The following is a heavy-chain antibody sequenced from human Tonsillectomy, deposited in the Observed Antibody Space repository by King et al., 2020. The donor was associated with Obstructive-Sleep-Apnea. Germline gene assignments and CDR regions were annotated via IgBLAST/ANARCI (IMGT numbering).Heavy chain of an antibody. J-gene: IGHJ4*02. D-gene: IGHD6-19*01. Sequence: TLKESGPTLVKPTQTLTLTCTFSGFSLSTSGVGVVWIRQAPGMALEWLALLYCYDDKRYSPSQKIRLNLTKDNPENQVVLTMTNMDPVDTATYYCAHRSSGGPSGFDYWGQGTLVTVSS. CDR1: GFSLSTSGVG. CDR3: AHRSSGGPSGFDY. CDR2: LYCYDDK. V-gene: IGHV2-5*01.